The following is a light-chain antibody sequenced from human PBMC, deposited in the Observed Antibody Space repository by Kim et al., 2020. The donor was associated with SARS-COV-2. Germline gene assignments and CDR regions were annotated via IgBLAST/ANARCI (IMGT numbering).Light chain of an antibody. CDR3: QVWDSTSSHVV. CDR1: NIGRKA. CDR2: NDD. Sequence: SYELTQPPSVSVAPGRTATITCGGNNIGRKAVHWIQQRPGQAPVSVIYNDDIRPSGIPGRFSGSNSGNTASLTISRAEAGDEADYYCQVWDSTSSHVVFGGGTKLTVL. V-gene: IGLV3-21*04. J-gene: IGLJ2*01.